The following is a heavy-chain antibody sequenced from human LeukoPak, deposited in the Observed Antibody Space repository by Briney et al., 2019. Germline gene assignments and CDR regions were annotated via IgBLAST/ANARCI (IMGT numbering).Heavy chain of an antibody. CDR1: GFTFSSYA. D-gene: IGHD3-10*01. CDR2: ISGSGGST. V-gene: IGHV3-23*01. CDR3: ARSSSGSYYNSYYYGMDV. Sequence: GGSLRLSCAASGFTFSSYAMSWVRQAPGKGLEWVSAISGSGGSTYYADSVKGRFTISRDNSKNTLYLQMNSLRAEDTAVYYCARSSSGSYYNSYYYGMDVWGQGTTVTVSS. J-gene: IGHJ6*02.